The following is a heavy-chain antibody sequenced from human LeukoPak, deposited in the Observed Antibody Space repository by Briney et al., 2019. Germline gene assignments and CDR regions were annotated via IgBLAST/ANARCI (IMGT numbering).Heavy chain of an antibody. CDR1: GYTFTSYA. Sequence: SVNVSCKASGYTFTSYAISWVRQAPGQGLEWMGGIIPIFGTANYAQKFQGRVTITADESTSTAYMELSSLRSEDTAVYYCARGYCTNGVCYPLYYYYYGMDVWGQGTTVTVSS. J-gene: IGHJ6*02. V-gene: IGHV1-69*13. CDR2: IIPIFGTA. D-gene: IGHD2-8*01. CDR3: ARGYCTNGVCYPLYYYYYGMDV.